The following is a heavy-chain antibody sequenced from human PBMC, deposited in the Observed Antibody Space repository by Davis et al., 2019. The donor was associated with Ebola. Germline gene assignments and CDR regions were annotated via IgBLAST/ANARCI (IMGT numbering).Heavy chain of an antibody. J-gene: IGHJ4*02. Sequence: PSETLSLTCLVSGGSISPYYWSWIRQSSGKGLEWIAYVEYSGRTEYSPSLNSRVTISVDTSRNQFSLKLRSVTASDTAVYYCARGVFGAFFDSWGQGTLVTVSS. V-gene: IGHV4-59*01. CDR3: ARGVFGAFFDS. CDR1: GGSISPYY. D-gene: IGHD3-10*01. CDR2: VEYSGRT.